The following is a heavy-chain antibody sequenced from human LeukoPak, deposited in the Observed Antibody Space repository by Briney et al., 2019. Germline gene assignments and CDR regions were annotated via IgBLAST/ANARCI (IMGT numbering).Heavy chain of an antibody. CDR3: ARISSSRDWFDP. J-gene: IGHJ5*02. D-gene: IGHD6-13*01. V-gene: IGHV3-11*03. CDR1: GFTFSNAW. Sequence: PGGSLRLTCAASGFTFSNAWMSWVRQAPGKGLEWASYISSSSSYTNYADSVKGRFTISRDNAKNSLYLQMNSLRAEDTAVYYCARISSSRDWFDPWGQGTLVTVSS. CDR2: ISSSSSYT.